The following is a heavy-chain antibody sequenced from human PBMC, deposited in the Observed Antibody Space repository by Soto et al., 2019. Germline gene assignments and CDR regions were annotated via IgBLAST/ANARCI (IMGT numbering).Heavy chain of an antibody. Sequence: SETLSLTCTVSGGSIRGYYWSWIRQPAGRGLEWIGRMHTSGSTNYNPSLKSRVTISIDMSKNQISLKLTSVTAADTALYYCVRASMPKAHFDDWGQGTLVTVSS. CDR1: GGSIRGYY. CDR2: MHTSGST. CDR3: VRASMPKAHFDD. D-gene: IGHD2-2*01. J-gene: IGHJ4*02. V-gene: IGHV4-4*07.